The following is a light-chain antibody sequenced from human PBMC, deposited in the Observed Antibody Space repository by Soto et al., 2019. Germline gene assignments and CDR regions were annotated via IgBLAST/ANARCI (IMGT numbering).Light chain of an antibody. CDR1: QSVSSY. Sequence: EIVLTQSPATLSLSPGERATLSCRASQSVSSYLAWYQQKPGQAPRLLIYDASNRATGIPARFSGSGSGTDFTLTISSLEPEDFAVYYCGQFVSAPPRKFGQGTKVDI. CDR3: GQFVSAPPRK. CDR2: DAS. J-gene: IGKJ1*01. V-gene: IGKV3-11*01.